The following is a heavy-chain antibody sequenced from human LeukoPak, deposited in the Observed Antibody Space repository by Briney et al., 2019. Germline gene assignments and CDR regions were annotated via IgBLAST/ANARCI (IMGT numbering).Heavy chain of an antibody. CDR3: ARLGDYYDSSGYRLGNWFDP. Sequence: PSETLSLTCTVSGGSISSYYWSWIRQPPGKGLEWIGYIYYSGSTNYKPSLKSRVTISVETSKNQFSLKLRSVTAADTAVYYCARLGDYYDSSGYRLGNWFDPWGQGTLVTVSS. V-gene: IGHV4-59*01. CDR1: GGSISSYY. D-gene: IGHD3-22*01. CDR2: IYYSGST. J-gene: IGHJ5*02.